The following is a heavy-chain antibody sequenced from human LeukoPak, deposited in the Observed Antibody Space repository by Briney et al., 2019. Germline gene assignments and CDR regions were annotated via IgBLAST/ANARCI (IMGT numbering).Heavy chain of an antibody. CDR3: AKDSVTTVTSFDY. J-gene: IGHJ4*02. CDR1: GFTFSSYS. D-gene: IGHD4-17*01. CDR2: ISGSGGST. V-gene: IGHV3-23*01. Sequence: GGSLRLSCAASGFTFSSYSMNWVRQAPGKGLEWVSAISGSGGSTYYADSVKGRFTISRDNSKNTLYLQMNSLRAEDTAVYYCAKDSVTTVTSFDYWGQGTLVTVSS.